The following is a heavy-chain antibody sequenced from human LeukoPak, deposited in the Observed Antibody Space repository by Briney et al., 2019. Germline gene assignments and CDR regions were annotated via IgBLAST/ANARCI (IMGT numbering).Heavy chain of an antibody. CDR1: GFIFSSYG. CDR2: IGTSGSSR. J-gene: IGHJ5*02. D-gene: IGHD1-1*01. Sequence: GGSLRLSCVASGFIFSSYGMSWVRQAPGKGLEWVSAIGTSGSSRYYADSVKGRFTISRDNSRNTLYLQMNSLRAEDTAIYYCTKAPAGPEYSDNWRFGYNWFDPWGQGTLATVSS. CDR3: TKAPAGPEYSDNWRFGYNWFDP. V-gene: IGHV3-23*01.